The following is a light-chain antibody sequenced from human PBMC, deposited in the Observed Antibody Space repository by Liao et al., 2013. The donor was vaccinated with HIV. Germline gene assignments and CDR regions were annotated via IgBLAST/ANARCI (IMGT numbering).Light chain of an antibody. CDR2: QDI. V-gene: IGLV3-1*01. CDR3: LAWDSSTVV. Sequence: SYEVTQPPSVSVSPGQTATITCSGDKLGDKYACWFQQKPGQSPVMVIYQDIKRPSGIPERFSGSNSGKTATLTISGTQPMDEADYYCLAWDSSTVVFGGGTKLTVL. CDR1: KLGDKY. J-gene: IGLJ2*01.